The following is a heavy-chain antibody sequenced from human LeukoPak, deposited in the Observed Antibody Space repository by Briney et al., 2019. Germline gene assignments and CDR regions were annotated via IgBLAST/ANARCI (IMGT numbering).Heavy chain of an antibody. CDR1: GGSISRSSYY. D-gene: IGHD3-10*01. CDR3: ARQWGSMVRGGYYFDY. J-gene: IGHJ4*02. Sequence: PSETLSLTCSVSGGSISRSSYYWGWIRPPPGKGLEWIGCIYYSGSTYYNPSLKSRVTISVDTSKNQFSLKLSSETATHTAVYYCARQWGSMVRGGYYFDYWGQGTLVTVSS. CDR2: IYYSGST. V-gene: IGHV4-39*01.